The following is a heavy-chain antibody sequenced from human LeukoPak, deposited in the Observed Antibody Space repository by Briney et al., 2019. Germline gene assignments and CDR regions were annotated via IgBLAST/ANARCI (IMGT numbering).Heavy chain of an antibody. J-gene: IGHJ4*02. CDR3: ARDSEFSGSFSY. D-gene: IGHD1-26*01. CDR1: GFTFSSYS. V-gene: IGHV3-21*01. CDR2: ISSSSYI. Sequence: GGSLRLSCAASGFTFSSYSMNWVRQAPGKGLEWVSSISSSSYIYYSDSVKGRFTISRDNAKNSLYLQMNSLRAEDTAVYYCARDSEFSGSFSYWGQGTLVTVSS.